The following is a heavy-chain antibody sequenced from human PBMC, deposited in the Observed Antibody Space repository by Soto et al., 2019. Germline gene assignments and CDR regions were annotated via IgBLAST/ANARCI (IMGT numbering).Heavy chain of an antibody. D-gene: IGHD4-17*01. Sequence: GGSLRLSCAASGFTFDDYAMHWVRQAPGKGLEWVSGISWNSGSIGYADSVKGRFTISRDNAKNSLYLQMNSLRAEDTALYYCARLDRYYYYYGMDVWGQGTTVTVSS. CDR2: ISWNSGSI. CDR3: ARLDRYYYYYGMDV. CDR1: GFTFDDYA. J-gene: IGHJ6*02. V-gene: IGHV3-9*01.